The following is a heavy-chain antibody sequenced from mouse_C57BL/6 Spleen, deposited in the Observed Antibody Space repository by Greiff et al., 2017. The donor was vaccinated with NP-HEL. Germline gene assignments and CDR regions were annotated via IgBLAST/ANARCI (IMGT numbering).Heavy chain of an antibody. CDR2: INPNNGGT. J-gene: IGHJ4*01. CDR3: ARIHYGLYYAMDY. Sequence: EVQLQQSGPELVKPGASVKIPCKASAYTFTDYNMDWVKQSHGQSLEWIGDINPNNGGTIYNQKFKGKATLTVDKSSSTDYMGLRSLASEDTAGYYCARIHYGLYYAMDYWGQGTSVTVSS. D-gene: IGHD1-1*02. V-gene: IGHV1-18*01. CDR1: AYTFTDYN.